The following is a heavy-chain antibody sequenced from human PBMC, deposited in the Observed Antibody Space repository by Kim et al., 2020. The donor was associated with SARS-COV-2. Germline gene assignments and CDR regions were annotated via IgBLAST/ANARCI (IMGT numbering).Heavy chain of an antibody. CDR1: GFTFSSYA. CDR2: ISYDGSNK. Sequence: GGSLRLSCAASGFTFSSYAMHWVRQAPGKGLEWVAVISYDGSNKYYADSVKGRFTISRDNSKNTLYLQMNSLRAEDTAVYYCARTRGGLAGQITMIVVGPFDYWGQGTLVTVSS. V-gene: IGHV3-30*04. CDR3: ARTRGGLAGQITMIVVGPFDY. D-gene: IGHD3-22*01. J-gene: IGHJ4*02.